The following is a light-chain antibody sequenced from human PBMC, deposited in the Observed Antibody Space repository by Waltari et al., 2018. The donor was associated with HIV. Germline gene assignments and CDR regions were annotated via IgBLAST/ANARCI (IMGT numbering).Light chain of an antibody. V-gene: IGKV4-1*01. J-gene: IGKJ1*01. Sequence: DIVMTQSPDSLAVSLGERATINCKSSQNILYKSDNKNYLAWYQQKPGQPPKLLISWASARESGVPDRFSGSGSGTDFTLTISSLQAEDVAVYYCQQYYSTPLRTFGQGTKVEIK. CDR2: WAS. CDR1: QNILYKSDNKNY. CDR3: QQYYSTPLRT.